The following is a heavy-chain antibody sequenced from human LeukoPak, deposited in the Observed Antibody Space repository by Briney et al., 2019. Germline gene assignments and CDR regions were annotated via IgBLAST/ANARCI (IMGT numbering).Heavy chain of an antibody. CDR2: ISGRGDST. J-gene: IGHJ6*02. V-gene: IGHV3-23*01. CDR3: ANDVTGGSYSFAMDV. Sequence: GGSLRLSCAASGFIFSIYAMTWVRQAPGKGLEWVSAISGRGDSTYYADSVKGRFTISRDSSKNTLYLQMNNLRAEDTAVYYCANDVTGGSYSFAMDVWGPGTTVTVSS. CDR1: GFIFSIYA. D-gene: IGHD7-27*01.